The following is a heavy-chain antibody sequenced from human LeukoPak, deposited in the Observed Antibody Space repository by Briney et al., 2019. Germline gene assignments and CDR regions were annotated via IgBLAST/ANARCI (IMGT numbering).Heavy chain of an antibody. CDR1: GYTFTSYD. CDR3: ARGLGTGLQYYFDY. D-gene: IGHD2-8*02. J-gene: IGHJ4*02. V-gene: IGHV1-8*01. Sequence: ASVKVSCKASGYTFTSYDINWVRQATGRGLEWMGWMNPNSGNTGYAQKFQGRVTMTRNTSISTAYMELSSLRSEDTAVYYCARGLGTGLQYYFDYWGQGTLATVSS. CDR2: MNPNSGNT.